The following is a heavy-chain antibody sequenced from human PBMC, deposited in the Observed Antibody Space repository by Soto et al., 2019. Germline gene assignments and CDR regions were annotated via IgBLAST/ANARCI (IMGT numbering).Heavy chain of an antibody. D-gene: IGHD2-15*01. V-gene: IGHV3-23*01. J-gene: IGHJ3*02. CDR2: ISGSGGST. Sequence: GGSLRLSCAASGFTFSSYAMSWVRQAPGKGLEWVSAISGSGGSTYYADSVKGRFTISRDNSKNTLYLQMNSLRAEDTAVYYCAKGFYCSGGSCRLTDAFDIWGQGTMVTVSS. CDR1: GFTFSSYA. CDR3: AKGFYCSGGSCRLTDAFDI.